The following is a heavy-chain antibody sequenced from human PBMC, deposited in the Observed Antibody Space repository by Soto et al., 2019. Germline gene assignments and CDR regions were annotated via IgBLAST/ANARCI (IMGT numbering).Heavy chain of an antibody. Sequence: QVQLVESGGGVVQPGRSLRLSCAASGFTFSSYGMHWVRQAPGKGLEWVAVISYDGSNKYYADSVKGRFTISRDNSKNTLYLQMNRLRAEDTAVYYCAKESGMDVWGQGTTVTVSS. V-gene: IGHV3-30*18. J-gene: IGHJ6*02. CDR2: ISYDGSNK. CDR1: GFTFSSYG. CDR3: AKESGMDV.